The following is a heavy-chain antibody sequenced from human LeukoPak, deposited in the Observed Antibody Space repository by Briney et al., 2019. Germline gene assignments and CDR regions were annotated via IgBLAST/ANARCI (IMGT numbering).Heavy chain of an antibody. J-gene: IGHJ4*02. CDR1: GFTFSSYG. CDR3: AKDYARSSSWLDY. D-gene: IGHD6-13*01. CDR2: ISYDGSNK. V-gene: IGHV3-30*18. Sequence: PGRSLTLSCAASGFTFSSYGMHWVRQAPGKGLEWVAVISYDGSNKYYADSVKGRFTISRDNSKNTLYLQMNSLRAEDTAVYYCAKDYARSSSWLDYWGQGTLVTVSS.